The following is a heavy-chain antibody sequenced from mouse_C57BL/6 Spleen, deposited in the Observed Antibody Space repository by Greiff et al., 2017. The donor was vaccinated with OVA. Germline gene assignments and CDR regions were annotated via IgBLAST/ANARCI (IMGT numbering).Heavy chain of an antibody. J-gene: IGHJ4*01. D-gene: IGHD1-1*01. CDR3: ARRRNGYAMDY. V-gene: IGHV1-50*01. Sequence: QVQLQQPGAELVKPGASVKLSCKASGYTFTSYWMQWVKQRPGQGLEWIGEIDPSDSYTNYNQKFKGKATLTVDTSSSTAYMQLSSLTSEDSAVYYGARRRNGYAMDYWGQGTSVTVSS. CDR1: GYTFTSYW. CDR2: IDPSDSYT.